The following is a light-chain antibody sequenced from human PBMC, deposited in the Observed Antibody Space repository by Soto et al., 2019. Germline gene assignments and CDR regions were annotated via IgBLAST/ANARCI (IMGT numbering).Light chain of an antibody. CDR3: QKYNSAPDT. CDR1: QGISNH. Sequence: IQLTQSPSSLSASVGDRVTITCRASQGISNHLAWYQQKPGKVPKVLIYAASTLQSGVPSRFSGSGSGTDFTLTITNLQPEDIGTYYCQKYNSAPDTCGQGTKLEIK. CDR2: AAS. J-gene: IGKJ2*01. V-gene: IGKV1-27*01.